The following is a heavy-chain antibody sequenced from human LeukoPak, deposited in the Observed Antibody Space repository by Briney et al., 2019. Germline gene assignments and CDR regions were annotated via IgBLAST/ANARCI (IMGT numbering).Heavy chain of an antibody. J-gene: IGHJ6*03. CDR3: TRDQLSGYSGYDYYYYYYMDA. CDR2: IYYSGST. CDR1: TGSISSSSYY. V-gene: IGHV4-39*07. Sequence: SETLSLTCTVSTGSISSSSYYWGWIRQPPGKGLEWIGRIYYSGSTYDNPSLKSLVTISVDTAKNQFSQKLSSVTAADTAVYYCTRDQLSGYSGYDYYYYYYMDAWGKGTTVTVSS. D-gene: IGHD5-12*01.